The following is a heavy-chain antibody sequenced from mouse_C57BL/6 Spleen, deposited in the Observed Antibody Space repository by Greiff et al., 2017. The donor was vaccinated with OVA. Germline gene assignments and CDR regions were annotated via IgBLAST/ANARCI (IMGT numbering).Heavy chain of an antibody. V-gene: IGHV1-72*01. Sequence: VKPGASVKLSCKASGYTFTSYWMHWVKQRPGRGLEWIGRIDPNSGGTKYNEKFKSKATLTVDKPSSTAYMQLSSLTSEDSAVYYCARRDDGYYEGYYFDYWGQGTTLTVSS. CDR2: IDPNSGGT. CDR1: GYTFTSYW. J-gene: IGHJ2*01. CDR3: ARRDDGYYEGYYFDY. D-gene: IGHD2-3*01.